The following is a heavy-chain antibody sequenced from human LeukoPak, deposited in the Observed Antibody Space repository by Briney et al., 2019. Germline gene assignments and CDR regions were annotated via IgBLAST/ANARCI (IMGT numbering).Heavy chain of an antibody. CDR2: ISWNSGSI. V-gene: IGHV3-9*01. J-gene: IGHJ4*02. CDR3: AKGYSSGWNYFDY. Sequence: GGSLRLSCAASGFTFDDYAMHWVRQAPGKGLEWVSGISWNSGSIGYEDSVKGRFTISRDNAKNSLYLQMNSLRAEDTALYYCAKGYSSGWNYFDYWGQGTLVTVSS. CDR1: GFTFDDYA. D-gene: IGHD6-19*01.